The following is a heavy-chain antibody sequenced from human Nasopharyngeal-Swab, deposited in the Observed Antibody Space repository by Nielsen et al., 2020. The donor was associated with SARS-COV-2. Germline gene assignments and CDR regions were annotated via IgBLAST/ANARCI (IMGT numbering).Heavy chain of an antibody. D-gene: IGHD1-26*01. CDR1: GGSISSGAYS. CDR3: ASSSGSWDFDY. V-gene: IGHV4-30-2*01. Sequence: SETLSLTCAVSGGSISSGAYSWSWIRQPPGKGLEWIGYIYRGGSAYYNPSLKSQIAISVDTSKNQFSLKLSSVTAADTAVYYCASSSGSWDFDYWGQGTLVTVSS. CDR2: IYRGGSA. J-gene: IGHJ4*02.